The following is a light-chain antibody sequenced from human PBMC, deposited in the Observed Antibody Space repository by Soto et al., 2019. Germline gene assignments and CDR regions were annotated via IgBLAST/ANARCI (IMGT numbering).Light chain of an antibody. J-gene: IGKJ4*02. V-gene: IGKV1-12*01. CDR3: QHGNSYPLT. Sequence: DIQMTQSPSSVSASVGDRVTITCRASQGISSWLAWFQQKPGEAPRLLIYAASSLDSGVPSRFSGSGSGTDFTLTISSLQPDAFATYYCQHGNSYPLTFGGGTKVEIK. CDR2: AAS. CDR1: QGISSW.